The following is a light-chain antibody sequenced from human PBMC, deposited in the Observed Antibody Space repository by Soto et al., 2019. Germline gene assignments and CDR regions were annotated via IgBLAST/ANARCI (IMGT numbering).Light chain of an antibody. CDR1: QSVSSIY. V-gene: IGKV3D-20*02. CDR2: GAS. Sequence: EIVLTQSPGSLSLSPGERATLSCRASQSVSSIYLAWYQQKPGRAPRLLIYGASSRATGIPDRFSGSGSGTDFTLTISRLEPEDFALYYCQQRSTWPTFGQGTRLEIK. J-gene: IGKJ5*01. CDR3: QQRSTWPT.